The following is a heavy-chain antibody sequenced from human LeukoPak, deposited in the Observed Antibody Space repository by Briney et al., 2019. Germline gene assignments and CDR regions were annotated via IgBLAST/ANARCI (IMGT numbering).Heavy chain of an antibody. J-gene: IGHJ4*02. CDR3: AKAVRVVPTVDFDF. D-gene: IGHD4/OR15-4a*01. V-gene: IGHV3-23*01. CDR1: GFIFNNYA. Sequence: GGSLRLSCAASGFIFNNYAMSWVRQASGKGLEWVSAISGSGGSTYYADSVKGRFTISRDNSKNTLYLQLNSLRAEDTAVYYCAKAVRVVPTVDFDFWGQGTLVTVSS. CDR2: ISGSGGST.